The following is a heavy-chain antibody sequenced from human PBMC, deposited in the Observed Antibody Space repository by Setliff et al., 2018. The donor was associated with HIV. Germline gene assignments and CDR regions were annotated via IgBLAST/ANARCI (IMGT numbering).Heavy chain of an antibody. D-gene: IGHD5-12*01. CDR3: AREVPREVAPGGFDI. Sequence: SETLSLTCTVSGGSISSSSYYWDWIRQPPGKGLEWIATIYYSGDSHYNPSLKSRVTISVDTSKNQFSLKLTSVTAADTAVYFCAREVPREVAPGGFDIWGQGTMVTVSS. CDR2: IYYSGDS. V-gene: IGHV4-39*07. CDR1: GGSISSSSYY. J-gene: IGHJ3*02.